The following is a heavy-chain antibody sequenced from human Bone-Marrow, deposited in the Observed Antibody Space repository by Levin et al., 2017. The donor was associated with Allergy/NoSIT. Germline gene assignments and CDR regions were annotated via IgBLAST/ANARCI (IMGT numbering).Heavy chain of an antibody. CDR1: GFTFSTYT. CDR3: ARDERFLELLLQFDS. J-gene: IGHJ4*02. V-gene: IGHV3-21*01. Sequence: GESLKISCAASGFTFSTYTLNWVRQAPGKGLEWVSSISSGSNDKYYADSVKGRFTISRDNSKNSVYLYMNSLRPEDTAVYYCARDERFLELLLQFDSWGQGTLVTVSA. D-gene: IGHD3-3*01. CDR2: ISSGSNDK.